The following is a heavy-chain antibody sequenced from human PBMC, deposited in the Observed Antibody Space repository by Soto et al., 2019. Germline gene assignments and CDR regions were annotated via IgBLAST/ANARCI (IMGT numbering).Heavy chain of an antibody. CDR2: ITSDGSDT. J-gene: IGHJ4*02. CDR3: ARDKVPFYGPGSFAY. Sequence: EVQLVESGGGLVQPGGSLRLSCAASGFTFSSYWMHWVRQAPGKGLVWVSRITSDGSDTTYADSVKGRFTISRDNAKNTLLLQLNSLRAEDTAVYYCARDKVPFYGPGSFAYWGQGTLVTVSS. CDR1: GFTFSSYW. V-gene: IGHV3-74*01. D-gene: IGHD3-10*01.